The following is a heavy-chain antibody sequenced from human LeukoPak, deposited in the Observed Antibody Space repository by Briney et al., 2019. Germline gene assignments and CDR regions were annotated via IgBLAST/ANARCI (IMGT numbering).Heavy chain of an antibody. CDR3: VLRGGATDY. CDR2: ISGSGGTT. Sequence: GGSLRLSCATSGFTFSSFVLNWVRQAPGKGLEWVSTISGSGGTTYYADSVKGRFNISRDNSKNTLYLQMNSLRAEDTAVYYCVLRGGATDYWGQGTLVTVSS. J-gene: IGHJ4*02. CDR1: GFTFSSFV. V-gene: IGHV3-23*01. D-gene: IGHD3-16*01.